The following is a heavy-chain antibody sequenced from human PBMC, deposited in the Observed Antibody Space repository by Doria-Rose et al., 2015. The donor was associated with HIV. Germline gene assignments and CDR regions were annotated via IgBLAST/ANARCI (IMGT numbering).Heavy chain of an antibody. CDR2: INPNSGDT. Sequence: CKASGYTFTGYYMHWVRQAPGQGLEWMGWINPNSGDTNSAQKFQDRVTMTRDTSIDTAYMELSRLRSDDTAVYYCARDLRYCSSTSCDDAFGIWGQGTMVTVSS. V-gene: IGHV1-2*02. J-gene: IGHJ3*02. D-gene: IGHD2-2*01. CDR1: GYTFTGYY. CDR3: ARDLRYCSSTSCDDAFGI.